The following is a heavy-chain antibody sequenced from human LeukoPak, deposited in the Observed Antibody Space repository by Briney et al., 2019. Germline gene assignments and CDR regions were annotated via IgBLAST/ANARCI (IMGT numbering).Heavy chain of an antibody. J-gene: IGHJ4*02. CDR1: GFAFSRYA. CDR2: ISGSGGST. Sequence: GGSLRLSCAASGFAFSRYAMSWVRQAPGRGREWGSAISGSGGSTYYADSVGGRFTISRDNSKNTLHLQVNSLRAEDTAVYYCAKVRPPTLSSVWYFDYWGQGTLVTV. D-gene: IGHD3-10*02. CDR3: AKVRPPTLSSVWYFDY. V-gene: IGHV3-23*01.